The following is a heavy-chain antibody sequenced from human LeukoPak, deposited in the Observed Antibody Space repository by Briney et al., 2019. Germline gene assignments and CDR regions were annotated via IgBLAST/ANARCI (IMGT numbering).Heavy chain of an antibody. CDR1: GFTSSNYT. Sequence: RGGSLRLSCAHSGFTSSNYTMRWVRHAPGKGLEWGSSISSSISYIYYADSVKGRFTISRYNAKNSLYLQMNSLRAEDTAVYYCARDTYDILTGYYKLAFDIWGQGTMVTVSS. V-gene: IGHV3-21*06. CDR3: ARDTYDILTGYYKLAFDI. CDR2: ISSSISYI. D-gene: IGHD3-9*01. J-gene: IGHJ3*02.